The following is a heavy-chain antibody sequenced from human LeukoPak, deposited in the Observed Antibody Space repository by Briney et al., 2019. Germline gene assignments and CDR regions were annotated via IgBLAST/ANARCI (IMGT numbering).Heavy chain of an antibody. J-gene: IGHJ4*02. Sequence: GGSLRLSCAASGFIFSDYGMSWVRQAPGKGLEWVPGISGSGGGTYYADSVQGRFTIPRDNSKNTLYLHMNSLRVDDTALYYCSKGRIAPDDWGQGTLVTVSS. CDR2: ISGSGGGT. D-gene: IGHD2-21*01. CDR3: SKGRIAPDD. V-gene: IGHV3-23*01. CDR1: GFIFSDYG.